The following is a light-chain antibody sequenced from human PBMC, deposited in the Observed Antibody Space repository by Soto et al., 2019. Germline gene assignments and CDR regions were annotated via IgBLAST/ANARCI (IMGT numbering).Light chain of an antibody. CDR3: AAWDDSLNGRV. CDR1: SSNIGAGYD. J-gene: IGLJ3*02. CDR2: ANT. Sequence: QSVLTQPPSVSGAPGQRVTISCTGSSSNIGAGYDVHWYRQVPGIAPKLLIYANTNRPSGVPDRFSGSKSGTSASLAITGLQAEDEADYYCAAWDDSLNGRVFGGGTKLTVL. V-gene: IGLV1-40*01.